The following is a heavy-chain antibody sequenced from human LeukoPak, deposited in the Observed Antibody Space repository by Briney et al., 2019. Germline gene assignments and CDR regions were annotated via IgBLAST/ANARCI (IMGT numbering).Heavy chain of an antibody. D-gene: IGHD2-15*01. CDR3: ARGPVVVTGWFDP. CDR1: GYTFTGYY. V-gene: IGHV1-46*01. Sequence: ASVKVSCKASGYTFTGYYMHWVRQAPGQGLEWMGIINPSGGSTSYAQKFQGRVTMTRDMSTSTVYMELSSLRSEDTAVYYCARGPVVVTGWFDPWGQGTLVTVSS. CDR2: INPSGGST. J-gene: IGHJ5*02.